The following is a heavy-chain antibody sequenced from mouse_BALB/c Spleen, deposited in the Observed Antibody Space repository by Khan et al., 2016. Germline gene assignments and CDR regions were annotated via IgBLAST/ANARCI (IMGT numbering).Heavy chain of an antibody. Sequence: EVQLQASGGGLVQPGGSLKLSCAASGFDFSRYWMSWVRQAPGKGLEWIGEINPDSSTINYTPSLNDKFIISRDNAKNTLYLQMSKVRSEDTALFYCARPRGNYAMDYWGQGTSVTVSS. J-gene: IGHJ4*01. D-gene: IGHD3-3*01. V-gene: IGHV4-1*02. CDR2: INPDSSTI. CDR3: ARPRGNYAMDY. CDR1: GFDFSRYW.